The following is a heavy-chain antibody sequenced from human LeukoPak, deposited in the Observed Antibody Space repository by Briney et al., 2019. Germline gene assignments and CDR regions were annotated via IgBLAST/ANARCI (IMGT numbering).Heavy chain of an antibody. CDR1: GGSFSGYY. V-gene: IGHV4-34*01. J-gene: IGHJ4*02. CDR3: ARAGSGYSLDY. CDR2: INHSGST. D-gene: IGHD3-22*01. Sequence: PSETLSLTCAVYGGSFSGYYWSWIRQPPGKGLEWIGEINHSGSTNYNPSLKSRVTISVDTSKNQFSLKLSSVTAADTAVYYCARAGSGYSLDYWGRGTLVTVSA.